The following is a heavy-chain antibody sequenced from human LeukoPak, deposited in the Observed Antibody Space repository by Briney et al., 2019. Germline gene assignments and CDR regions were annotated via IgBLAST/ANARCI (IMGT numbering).Heavy chain of an antibody. J-gene: IGHJ5*02. V-gene: IGHV4-59*01. CDR3: ARAHGLLLWFGELELNWFDP. CDR1: GGSISSYY. Sequence: PSETLSLTCTVSGGSISSYYWSWIRQPPGKGLEWIGYIYYSGSTNYNPSLKSRVTISVDTSKSQFSLKLSSVTAADTAVYYCARAHGLLLWFGELELNWFDPWGQGTLVTVSS. D-gene: IGHD3-10*01. CDR2: IYYSGST.